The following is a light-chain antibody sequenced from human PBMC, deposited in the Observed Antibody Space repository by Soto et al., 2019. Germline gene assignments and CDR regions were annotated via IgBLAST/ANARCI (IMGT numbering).Light chain of an antibody. J-gene: IGKJ2*01. V-gene: IGKV4-1*01. CDR3: QQYFRPPYT. CDR1: QHVLNTANNFNY. Sequence: DIVVTQSPDSLAVSLGERTTINCMSSQHVLNTANNFNYLGWYQQKPGQPPKLLIYGAYSRAPGVADRFSGSGSGTDFTLTISKLQAEDVAVYYCQQYFRPPYTFGQGTRLE. CDR2: GAY.